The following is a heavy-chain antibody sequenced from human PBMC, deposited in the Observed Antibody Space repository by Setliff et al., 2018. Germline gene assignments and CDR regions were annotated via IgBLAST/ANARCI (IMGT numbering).Heavy chain of an antibody. J-gene: IGHJ4*02. Sequence: SETLSLTCTVSGGSMRSISYYWGWVRQPPGKGLEWIGTIYDSGTTYYNPSLKSRVTISVDTSKNQFSLRLSSVTAADTAVYYCAICRYQVPYNYWGQGSLVTVAS. CDR1: GGSMRSISYY. V-gene: IGHV4-39*01. CDR3: AICRYQVPYNY. D-gene: IGHD2-2*01. CDR2: IYDSGTT.